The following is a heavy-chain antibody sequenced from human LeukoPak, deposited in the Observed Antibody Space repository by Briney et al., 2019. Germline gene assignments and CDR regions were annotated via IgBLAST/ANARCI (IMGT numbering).Heavy chain of an antibody. CDR1: GFTFSRYW. Sequence: GGSLRLSCVGSGFTFSRYWLNWVRQAPGKGLEWVANMNQDGSEIYYLDSVKGRFTISRDNSKNTLYLQMNSLRAEDTAVYYCANSDYGDYAIGFDYWGQGTLVTVSS. CDR2: MNQDGSEI. V-gene: IGHV3-7*03. CDR3: ANSDYGDYAIGFDY. D-gene: IGHD4-17*01. J-gene: IGHJ4*02.